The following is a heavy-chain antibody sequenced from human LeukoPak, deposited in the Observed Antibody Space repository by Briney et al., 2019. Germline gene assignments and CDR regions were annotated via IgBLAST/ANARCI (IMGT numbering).Heavy chain of an antibody. CDR2: IYYSGST. D-gene: IGHD6-19*01. Sequence: SETLSLTCTVSGGSISSYYWSWIRQPPGKGLEWIGYIYYSGSTNYNPSLKSRVTISVDTSKNQFSLKLSSVTAAGTAVYYCARDSTVAGYYFDYWGQGTLVTVSS. CDR1: GGSISSYY. CDR3: ARDSTVAGYYFDY. V-gene: IGHV4-59*01. J-gene: IGHJ4*02.